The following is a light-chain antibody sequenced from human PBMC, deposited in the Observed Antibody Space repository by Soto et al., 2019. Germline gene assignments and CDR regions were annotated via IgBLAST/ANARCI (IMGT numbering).Light chain of an antibody. CDR1: QSVSSY. J-gene: IGKJ4*01. CDR2: DAS. Sequence: EIVLTQSPATLSLSPGERATLSCRASQSVSSYLAWYQQKPGQAPRLLIYDASNRATGIPARFSGSGSGTDFTLTISSLEPEDFAVYYCQQRSNRPPSFGGGTKVDIK. V-gene: IGKV3-11*01. CDR3: QQRSNRPPS.